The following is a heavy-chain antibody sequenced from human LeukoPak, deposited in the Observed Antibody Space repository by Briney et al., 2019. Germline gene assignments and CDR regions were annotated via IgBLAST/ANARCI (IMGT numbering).Heavy chain of an antibody. CDR1: GFSFSDHY. CDR3: TRVRLGAATRYFDY. D-gene: IGHD1-26*01. V-gene: IGHV3-72*01. J-gene: IGHJ4*02. CDR2: IKNKANSYGT. Sequence: QPGGSLRLSCAASGFSFSDHYMDWVRLAPGKGLEWVGRIKNKANSYGTDYAASVKGRFTLSRDDSKDSLYLQMNSLRSEDAALYYCTRVRLGAATRYFDYWGQGTLVTVSS.